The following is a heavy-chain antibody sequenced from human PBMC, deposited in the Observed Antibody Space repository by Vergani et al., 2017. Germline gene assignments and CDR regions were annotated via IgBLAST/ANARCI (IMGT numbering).Heavy chain of an antibody. CDR3: ARDKIGWWMLNS. CDR2: IIPIFGTA. D-gene: IGHD2-2*03. J-gene: IGHJ4*02. Sequence: VQLVQSGAAVKKPGSSVKVSCKASGGTFSSYAISWVRQAPGQGLEWLGGIIPIFGTANYAQKFQGRVTITADESTCTDYMELSSLRSEDSAVYYCARDKIGWWMLNSWGQGTLVTVSS. CDR1: GGTFSSYA. V-gene: IGHV1-69*01.